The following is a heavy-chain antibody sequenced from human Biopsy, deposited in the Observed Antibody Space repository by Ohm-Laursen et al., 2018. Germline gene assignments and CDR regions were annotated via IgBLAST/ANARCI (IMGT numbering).Heavy chain of an antibody. CDR2: IYYNGNT. CDR3: VRGVDYYEPYHYCALDD. Sequence: TLSLTCVVSYGSISSHFWSWIRQAPGQGLGWIGYIYYNGNTNYSPSLKSRATISLNTSKDRFSLKLTYLTAADTAVYYCVRGVDYYEPYHYCALDDWGQGTTVTVSS. CDR1: YGSISSHF. D-gene: IGHD3-22*01. V-gene: IGHV4-59*08. J-gene: IGHJ6*02.